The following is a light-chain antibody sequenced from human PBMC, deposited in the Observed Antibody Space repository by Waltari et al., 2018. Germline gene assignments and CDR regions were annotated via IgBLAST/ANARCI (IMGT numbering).Light chain of an antibody. CDR3: QQYDSDSRT. V-gene: IGKV1-5*03. CDR2: EAS. J-gene: IGKJ1*01. CDR1: QSISSR. Sequence: DIQMTQSPSTLSASVGDRVTITCRASQSISSRLNWYQQKPGKAPKLLIYEASSLESGVPSRFGGSGSGTEFTLTISSLQSDDFATYYCQQYDSDSRTFGQGTKVEIK.